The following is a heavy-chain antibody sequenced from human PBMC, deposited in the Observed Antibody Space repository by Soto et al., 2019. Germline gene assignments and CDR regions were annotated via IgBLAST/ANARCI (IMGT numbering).Heavy chain of an antibody. Sequence: QLQLQESGPGLVKPSETLSLTCTVSGDSISSSSYYWGWIRQSPGKGLEWIGTIYSSGSTSYNPSLKSRVTISVDTSKNQFSLKLSSVTAADTAVYYCAHIVFVSSLKYFQHWGQGTLGPVSS. J-gene: IGHJ1*01. D-gene: IGHD3-3*01. CDR3: AHIVFVSSLKYFQH. V-gene: IGHV4-39*01. CDR1: GDSISSSSYY. CDR2: IYSSGST.